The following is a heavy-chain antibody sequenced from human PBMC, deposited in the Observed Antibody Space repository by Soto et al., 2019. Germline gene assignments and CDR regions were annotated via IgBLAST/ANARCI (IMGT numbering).Heavy chain of an antibody. V-gene: IGHV3-23*01. CDR1: GITFRSRA. D-gene: IGHD3-10*01. CDR3: ARGSRDSYPGSRMVDL. Sequence: EEQLLESGGDLIQPGGSLRLSCVASGITFRSRAMSWVGQAPGEGLAWVSVTTDTEGDGKYVDSVRGRFTISRDNSKNTLYLQMSSLRAEDSAVYYCARGSRDSYPGSRMVDLWVRGTRVTVSS. CDR2: TTDTEGDG. J-gene: IGHJ5*02.